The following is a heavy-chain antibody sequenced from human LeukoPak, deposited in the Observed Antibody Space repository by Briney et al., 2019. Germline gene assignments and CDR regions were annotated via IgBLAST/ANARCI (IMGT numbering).Heavy chain of an antibody. CDR1: GYSFTSYW. J-gene: IGHJ3*02. Sequence: GESLKVSCKGSGYSFTSYWIGWVRQMHGKGLEWMGIIYTVDSDTRYRPSFQGQVPISADKSISTAYLQWSSLKASDTAMYYCARRGYFSNAFDIWGQGTMVTVSS. V-gene: IGHV5-51*01. CDR3: ARRGYFSNAFDI. D-gene: IGHD3-3*01. CDR2: IYTVDSDT.